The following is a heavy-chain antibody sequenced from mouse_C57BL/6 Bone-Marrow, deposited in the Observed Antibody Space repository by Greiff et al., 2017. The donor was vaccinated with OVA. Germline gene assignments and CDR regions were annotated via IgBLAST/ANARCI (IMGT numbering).Heavy chain of an antibody. CDR3: ARHRNYGWYFDV. CDR1: GFTFSDYG. CDR2: ISNLAYSI. D-gene: IGHD1-1*01. V-gene: IGHV5-15*01. Sequence: EVQLVESGGGLVQPGGSLKLSCAASGFTFSDYGMAWVRQAPRKGPEWVAFISNLAYSIYYADTVTGRFTISRENAKNTLYLEMSSLRSEDTAVYYYARHRNYGWYFDVWGTGTTVTVSS. J-gene: IGHJ1*03.